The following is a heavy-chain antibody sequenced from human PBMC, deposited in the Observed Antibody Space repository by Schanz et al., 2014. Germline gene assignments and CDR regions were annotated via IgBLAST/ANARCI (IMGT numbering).Heavy chain of an antibody. V-gene: IGHV3-53*04. J-gene: IGHJ4*02. CDR3: ATCGISTNCYFDY. Sequence: EVQLVESGGALVQPGGSLRLSCAASGFSVISNYISWVRQAPGKGLEWVSVIYSGGSTYYADSVNGRFTISRHTSKNTVYLQMNSLRAEDTAVYYCATCGISTNCYFDYWGQGTLVTVSS. CDR2: IYSGGST. CDR1: GFSVISNY. D-gene: IGHD2-2*01.